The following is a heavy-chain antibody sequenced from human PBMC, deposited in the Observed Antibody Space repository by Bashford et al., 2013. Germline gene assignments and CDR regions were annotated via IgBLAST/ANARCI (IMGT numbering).Heavy chain of an antibody. J-gene: IGHJ4*02. CDR3: ARGFGSSSRVYFDY. D-gene: IGHD6-6*01. Sequence: SSETLSLTCAVYGGSFSDYYWSWIRQTPGKGLEWIGEINHFGSTDYNPSLKSRVTISVDTSKNQFSLKLSSVTAADTAVYYCARGFGSSSRVYFDYWGQGTLVTVSS. CDR1: GGSFSDYY. CDR2: INHFGST. V-gene: IGHV4-34*01.